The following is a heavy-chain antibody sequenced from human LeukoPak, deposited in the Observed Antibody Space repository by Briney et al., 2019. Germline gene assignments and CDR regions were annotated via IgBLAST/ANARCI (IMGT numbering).Heavy chain of an antibody. Sequence: SETLSLTCAVSGGSISSGGYSWSWIRQPPGKGLEWIGYIYHSGSTYYNPSLKSRVTISVDRSKNQFSLKLSSVTAADTAVYYCARESSTYCSSTSCCFVSGWFDPWGQGTLVTVSS. CDR2: IYHSGST. D-gene: IGHD2-2*01. CDR1: GGSISSGGYS. CDR3: ARESSTYCSSTSCCFVSGWFDP. J-gene: IGHJ5*02. V-gene: IGHV4-30-2*01.